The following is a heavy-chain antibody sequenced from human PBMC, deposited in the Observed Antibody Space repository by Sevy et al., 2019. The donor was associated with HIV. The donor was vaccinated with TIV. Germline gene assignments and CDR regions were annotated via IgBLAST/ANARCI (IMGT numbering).Heavy chain of an antibody. CDR3: ARDAT. CDR2: VIPFSGKT. V-gene: IGHV1-69*13. Sequence: ASVKVSCKASGGTFSKYAISWVRQAPGQGLEWMGGVIPFSGKTHYAQKFQGRVTLTADESTSTAYMEVNNLRSNDTAVYYCARDATWGQGTLVTVSS. CDR1: GGTFSKYA. J-gene: IGHJ4*02.